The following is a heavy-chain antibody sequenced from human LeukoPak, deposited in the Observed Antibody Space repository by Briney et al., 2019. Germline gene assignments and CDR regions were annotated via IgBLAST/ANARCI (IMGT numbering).Heavy chain of an antibody. CDR1: GGSISSSSYY. Sequence: SETLSLTCTVSGGSISSSSYYWGWIHQPPGKGLEWIGSIYYSGSTYYNPSLKSRVTISVDTSKNQFSLQLNSVTPEDTAVYYCARDRSSRNYYYYYGMDVWGQGTTVTVSS. J-gene: IGHJ6*02. V-gene: IGHV4-39*02. CDR3: ARDRSSRNYYYYYGMDV. CDR2: IYYSGST. D-gene: IGHD6-13*01.